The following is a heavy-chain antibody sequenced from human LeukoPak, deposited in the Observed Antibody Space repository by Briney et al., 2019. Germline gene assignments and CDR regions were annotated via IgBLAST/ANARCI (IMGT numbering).Heavy chain of an antibody. CDR1: GFTFSSYG. V-gene: IGHV3-33*01. J-gene: IGHJ4*02. CDR2: IWYDGRNK. Sequence: GGSLRLSCAASGFTFSSYGMHWVRQAPGKGLEWVAVIWYDGRNKHYADSVKGRFTISRDNARNTLFLQMNSLRAEDTAVYYCARAAAAGTNDYWGQGTLVTVSS. CDR3: ARAAAAGTNDY. D-gene: IGHD6-13*01.